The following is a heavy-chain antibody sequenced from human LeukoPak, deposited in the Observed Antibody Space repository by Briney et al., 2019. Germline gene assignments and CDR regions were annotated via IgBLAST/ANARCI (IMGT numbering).Heavy chain of an antibody. D-gene: IGHD1-26*01. Sequence: GASVKVSCKASGGTFISYAISWVRQAPGQGLEWMGGIIPIFGTANYAQKFQGRVTITADESTSTAYMELSSLRSEDTAVYYCARAVVGTNDAFDIWGQGTMVTVSS. J-gene: IGHJ3*02. V-gene: IGHV1-69*13. CDR2: IIPIFGTA. CDR3: ARAVVGTNDAFDI. CDR1: GGTFISYA.